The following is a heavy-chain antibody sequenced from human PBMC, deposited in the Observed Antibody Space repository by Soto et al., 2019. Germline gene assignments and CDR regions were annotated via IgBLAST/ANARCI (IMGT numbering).Heavy chain of an antibody. D-gene: IGHD1-1*01. CDR2: ISGSGEST. CDR1: GFTFGMYS. V-gene: IGHV3-23*01. J-gene: IGHJ4*02. Sequence: EVQVLESGGDLVQPGGSLRLSCAASGFTFGMYSMSWVRQAPGKGLEGVSGISGSGESTYYADSVKGRFTISRDNSKNTLYLQMYSLRADDTAVYYCAKSLGDRWNTYNFDYWGQGTLVTVSS. CDR3: AKSLGDRWNTYNFDY.